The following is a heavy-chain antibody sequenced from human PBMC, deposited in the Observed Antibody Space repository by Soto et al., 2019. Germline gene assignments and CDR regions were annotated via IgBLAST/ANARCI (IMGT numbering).Heavy chain of an antibody. CDR2: IYYTGFT. Sequence: PSETLSLTCTVSGVSIRSYFWSWIRQPPGKGLEWIGSIYYTGFTSYNPSLESRVSVSVDTSKSQFSLKLSAVTAADTAVYYCATSQKGYNWNYFDHWGQGALVTVSS. J-gene: IGHJ4*02. CDR1: GVSIRSYF. V-gene: IGHV4-59*04. CDR3: ATSQKGYNWNYFDH. D-gene: IGHD1-20*01.